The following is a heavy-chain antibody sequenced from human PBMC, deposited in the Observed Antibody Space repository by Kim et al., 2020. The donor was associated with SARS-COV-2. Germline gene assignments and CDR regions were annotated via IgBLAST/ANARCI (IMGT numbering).Heavy chain of an antibody. CDR1: GYSFTSYW. V-gene: IGHV5-51*01. D-gene: IGHD3-9*01. Sequence: GESLKISCKGSGYSFTSYWIGWVRQMPGKGLEWMGIIYPGDSDTRYSPSFQGQVTISADKSISTAYLQWSSLKASDTAMYYCARPGGVLTGYYALAGYFQHWGRGTLVTVSS. CDR3: ARPGGVLTGYYALAGYFQH. J-gene: IGHJ1*01. CDR2: IYPGDSDT.